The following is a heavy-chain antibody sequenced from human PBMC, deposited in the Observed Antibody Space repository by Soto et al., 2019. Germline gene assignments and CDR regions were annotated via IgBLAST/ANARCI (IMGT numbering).Heavy chain of an antibody. Sequence: PSETLSLTCTVSGGSISNYYWTWIRQPPGKGLEWIGYIYYSGTTNYNPSLKSRVTISVDTSKNQFSLKLSSVTAADTAVYYCAKLPCADHRGLLASWGQGTLVPGSS. CDR2: IYYSGTT. D-gene: IGHD4-17*01. CDR3: AKLPCADHRGLLAS. CDR1: GGSISNYY. J-gene: IGHJ1*01. V-gene: IGHV4-59*01.